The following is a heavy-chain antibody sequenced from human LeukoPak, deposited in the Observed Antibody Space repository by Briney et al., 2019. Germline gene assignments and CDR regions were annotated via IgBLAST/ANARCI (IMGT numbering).Heavy chain of an antibody. CDR3: AKGDFYGSGRDYYYYMDV. V-gene: IGHV3-48*03. CDR2: ISSSGSTR. J-gene: IGHJ6*03. D-gene: IGHD3-10*01. CDR1: GFTFSSYE. Sequence: GGSLRLSCAASGFTFSSYEMNWVRQAPGKGLEWVSYISSSGSTRYYADSVKGRFTISRDNSKNTLYLQMNSLRAEDTAVYNCAKGDFYGSGRDYYYYMDVWGKGTTVTISS.